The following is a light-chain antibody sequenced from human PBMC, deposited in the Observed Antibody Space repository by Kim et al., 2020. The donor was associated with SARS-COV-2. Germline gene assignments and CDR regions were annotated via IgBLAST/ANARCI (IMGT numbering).Light chain of an antibody. CDR1: QNVRANY. J-gene: IGKJ2*01. Sequence: EIVLTQSPGTLSLSPGERATLSCRASQNVRANYIAWYQQKPGQAPRLLIYGASSRATGIPERFTGSGSGADFTLTISRLGPEDFAVYYCQQYAASPNTFGQGTKVDI. CDR2: GAS. CDR3: QQYAASPNT. V-gene: IGKV3-20*01.